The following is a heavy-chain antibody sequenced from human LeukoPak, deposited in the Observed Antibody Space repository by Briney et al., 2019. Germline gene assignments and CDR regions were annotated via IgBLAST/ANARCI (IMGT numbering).Heavy chain of an antibody. D-gene: IGHD3-16*01. J-gene: IGHJ4*02. Sequence: VASVKVSYKASGYTFTSYYMHWVRQAPGQGLEWMGIINPSGGSTSYAQRFQGRVTMTRDTSTSTVYMELSSLRSEDTAVYYCASGPYVGGYYFDYWGQGTLVTVSS. CDR2: INPSGGST. CDR3: ASGPYVGGYYFDY. V-gene: IGHV1-46*03. CDR1: GYTFTSYY.